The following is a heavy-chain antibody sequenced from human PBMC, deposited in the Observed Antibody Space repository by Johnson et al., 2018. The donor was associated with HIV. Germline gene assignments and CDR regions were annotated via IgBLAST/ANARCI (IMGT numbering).Heavy chain of an antibody. J-gene: IGHJ3*01. CDR1: GFTFSNYW. CDR3: ARGSTMRVSAFDL. CDR2: IKSDGSSI. V-gene: IGHV3-74*02. D-gene: IGHD3-22*01. Sequence: VQLVESGGGLVQPGGSLRLSCVVSGFTFSNYWMHWVRQAPGKGLVWVSRIKSDGSSINYADSVKGRFTISRDNDKNTLYLQMNSLRTEDTAVYYCARGSTMRVSAFDLWGQGTMVTVSS.